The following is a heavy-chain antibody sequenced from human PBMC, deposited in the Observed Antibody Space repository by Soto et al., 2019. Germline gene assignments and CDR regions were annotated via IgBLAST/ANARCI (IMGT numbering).Heavy chain of an antibody. CDR3: ARRYGGNFDY. CDR1: GGSINSYY. CDR2: IYYSGST. D-gene: IGHD1-26*01. J-gene: IGHJ4*02. Sequence: QTLSLTCTVSGGSINSYYWSWIRQPPGKGLEWIGYIYYSGSTNYNPSLKSRVTISVDTSKNQFSLKLRSVTGADTAVYYCARRYGGNFDYWGQGTLVTSPQ. V-gene: IGHV4-59*01.